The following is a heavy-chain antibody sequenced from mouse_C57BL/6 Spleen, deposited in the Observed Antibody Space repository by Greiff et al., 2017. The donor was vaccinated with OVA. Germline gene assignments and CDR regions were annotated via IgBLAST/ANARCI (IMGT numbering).Heavy chain of an antibody. CDR1: GYTFTDYY. Sequence: EVQLQQSGPELVKPGASVKISCKASGYTFTDYYMNWVKQSHGQSLEWIGDINPNNGGTSYNQKFKGKATLTVDKSSSTAYMELRSLTSEDSAVYYCATYSNYDWFAYWGQGTLVTVSA. CDR2: INPNNGGT. V-gene: IGHV1-26*01. D-gene: IGHD2-5*01. CDR3: ATYSNYDWFAY. J-gene: IGHJ3*01.